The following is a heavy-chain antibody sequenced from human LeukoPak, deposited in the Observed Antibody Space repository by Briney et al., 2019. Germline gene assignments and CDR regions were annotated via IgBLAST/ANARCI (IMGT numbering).Heavy chain of an antibody. V-gene: IGHV3-23*01. J-gene: IGHJ6*03. CDR3: ARRAPDYYYYYYMYV. CDR1: GFTFSNYA. Sequence: GGSLRLSCAASGFTFSNYAMSWVRQAPGKGLEWVSSINGRGGSTYYADSVKGRFTISRDNAKNSLYLQMNSLRAEDTAVYYCARRAPDYYYYYYMYVWGKGTTVTVSS. CDR2: INGRGGST.